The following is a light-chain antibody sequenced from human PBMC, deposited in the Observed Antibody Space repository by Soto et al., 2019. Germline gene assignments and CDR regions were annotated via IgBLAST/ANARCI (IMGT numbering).Light chain of an antibody. Sequence: DIQLTQYPSSLSASVGDRVTITCRASQNIFNFLNWYQQRSGNVPKPLVSAASTLETGVPARFGGGGSGTDFTLTISSLQPEDVATYYCQQSYSFPTFGQGTKV. V-gene: IGKV1-39*01. CDR2: AAS. CDR3: QQSYSFPT. J-gene: IGKJ1*01. CDR1: QNIFNF.